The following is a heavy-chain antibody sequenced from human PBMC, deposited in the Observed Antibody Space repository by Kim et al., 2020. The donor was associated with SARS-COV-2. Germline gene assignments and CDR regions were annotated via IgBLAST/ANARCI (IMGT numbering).Heavy chain of an antibody. Sequence: SETLSLTCTVSGGSISSGGYYWSWIRQHPGKGLEWIGYIYYSGSTYYNPSLKSRVSISVDTSKNQFSLKLSSVTAADTAVYYCARGVGYSYGYHFDYWGQGTLVTVSS. CDR3: ARGVGYSYGYHFDY. J-gene: IGHJ4*02. D-gene: IGHD5-18*01. CDR2: IYYSGST. V-gene: IGHV4-31*03. CDR1: GGSISSGGYY.